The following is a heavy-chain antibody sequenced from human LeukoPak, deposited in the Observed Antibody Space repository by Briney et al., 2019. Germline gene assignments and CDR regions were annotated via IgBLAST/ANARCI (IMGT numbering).Heavy chain of an antibody. Sequence: SETLSLTCAVYGGSFSGYYWSWIRQPPGKGLEWIGEINHSGSTNYNPSLKSRVTISVDTSKNQLSLKLSSVTAADTAVYYCARESSSGYYDYWGQGTLVTVSS. CDR3: ARESSSGYYDY. V-gene: IGHV4-34*01. CDR2: INHSGST. CDR1: GGSFSGYY. D-gene: IGHD3-22*01. J-gene: IGHJ4*02.